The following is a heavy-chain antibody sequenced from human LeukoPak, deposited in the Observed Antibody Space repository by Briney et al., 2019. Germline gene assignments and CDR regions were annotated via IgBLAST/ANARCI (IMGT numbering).Heavy chain of an antibody. D-gene: IGHD5-18*01. J-gene: IGHJ4*02. Sequence: PSETLSLTCTVSDGSISSYYWSWIRQPAGKGLEWIGRIYTSGSTNYNHSLTSRVTMSVDTSKNQFSLKLSSVTAADTAVYYCARGHYSYGYFDYWGQGTLVTVSS. CDR2: IYTSGST. CDR3: ARGHYSYGYFDY. CDR1: DGSISSYY. V-gene: IGHV4-4*07.